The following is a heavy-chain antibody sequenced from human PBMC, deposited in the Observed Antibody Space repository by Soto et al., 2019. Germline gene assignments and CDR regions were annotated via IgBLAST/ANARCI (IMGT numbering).Heavy chain of an antibody. CDR2: IYYSGST. V-gene: IGHV4-59*01. CDR3: ARDLWELALDV. D-gene: IGHD1-26*01. CDR1: GGSISSYY. J-gene: IGHJ6*04. Sequence: QVQLQESGPGLVKPSETLSLTCTVSGGSISSYYWSWIRQPPGKGLEWIGYIYYSGSTNYNPSLKSRVTISVDTSKNQFSLKLSSVTAADTAVYYCARDLWELALDVWGKGTTVTVSS.